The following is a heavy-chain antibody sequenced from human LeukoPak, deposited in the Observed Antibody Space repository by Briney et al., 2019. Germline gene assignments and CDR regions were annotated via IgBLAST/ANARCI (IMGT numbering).Heavy chain of an antibody. V-gene: IGHV4-39*07. J-gene: IGHJ4*02. CDR1: GGSISSSSYY. CDR3: ARLRLGEPPYFDY. D-gene: IGHD3-16*01. Sequence: SETLSLTCTVSGGSISSSSYYWGWIRQPPGKGLEWIGEIYHSGSTNYNPSLKSRVTISVDKSKNQFSLKLSSVTAADTAVYYCARLRLGEPPYFDYWGQGTLVTVSS. CDR2: IYHSGST.